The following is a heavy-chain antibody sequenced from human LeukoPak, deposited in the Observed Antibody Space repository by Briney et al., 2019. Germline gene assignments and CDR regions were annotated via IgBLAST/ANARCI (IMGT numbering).Heavy chain of an antibody. CDR1: GYTFTTSG. V-gene: IGHV1-18*01. Sequence: ASVKVSCKASGYTFTTSGISWVGQAPGQGLEWMGWISAYNGNTNYAQKLQGRVTMTTDTSTTTAYMELRSLRSDDTAVYYCARGTWSDAFDIWGQGTMLTVSS. J-gene: IGHJ3*02. D-gene: IGHD6-13*01. CDR3: ARGTWSDAFDI. CDR2: ISAYNGNT.